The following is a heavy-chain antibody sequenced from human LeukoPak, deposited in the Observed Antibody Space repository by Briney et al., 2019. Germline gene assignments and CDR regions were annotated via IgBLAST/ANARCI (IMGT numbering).Heavy chain of an antibody. CDR2: IDNTGIT. CDR1: DDSITIYY. J-gene: IGHJ6*03. D-gene: IGHD1-26*01. V-gene: IGHV4-59*01. CDR3: ARGRVSSSAWYSAYYYYFYMDV. Sequence: SETLSLTCTVSDDSITIYYWSWIRQPPGKGLEWIGYIDNTGITNFNPSPKSGVTISREKTKNHLSLELRSATAADTAVYFCARGRVSSSAWYSAYYYYFYMDVWGKGTTVTVSS.